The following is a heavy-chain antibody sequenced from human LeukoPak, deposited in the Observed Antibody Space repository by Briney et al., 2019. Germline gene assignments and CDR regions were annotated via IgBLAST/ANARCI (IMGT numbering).Heavy chain of an antibody. D-gene: IGHD2-15*01. J-gene: IGHJ3*02. V-gene: IGHV3-21*01. CDR2: ISSSSSYI. CDR1: GFTFSSYS. Sequence: GGSLRLSCAASGFTFSSYSMNWVRQAPGKGLEWVSSISSSSSYIYYADSVKGRFTISRDNAKDSLYLQMNSLRAEDTAVYYCARDGGSGAFDIWGQGTMVTVSS. CDR3: ARDGGSGAFDI.